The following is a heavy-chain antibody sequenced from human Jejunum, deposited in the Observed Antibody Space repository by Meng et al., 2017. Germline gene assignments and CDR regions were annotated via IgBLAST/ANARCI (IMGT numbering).Heavy chain of an antibody. J-gene: IGHJ4*02. V-gene: IGHV1-18*01. Sequence: ASVKVSCKASGYTFISYGISWVRQAPGQGLEWMGWISAYNGDTNYAQKFQGRVTMTTDTSTSTVYMELRSLKSDDTAVYYCARGQDFGDYVLWGQGTLVTVSS. D-gene: IGHD4-17*01. CDR2: ISAYNGDT. CDR3: ARGQDFGDYVL. CDR1: GYTFISYG.